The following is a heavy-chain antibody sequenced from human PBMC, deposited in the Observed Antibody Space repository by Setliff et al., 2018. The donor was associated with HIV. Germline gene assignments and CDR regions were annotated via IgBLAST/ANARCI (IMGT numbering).Heavy chain of an antibody. CDR3: ARTWSDYPFVY. D-gene: IGHD3-3*01. V-gene: IGHV1-69*13. J-gene: IGHJ1*01. Sequence: SVKVSCKASGGTFSSFGISWVRQAPGQGLEWMGGIIPRFGTANYAQKFQGRVTITADEPTSTAYMELSSLRSEDTAVYYCARTWSDYPFVYWGQGTLVTVSS. CDR2: IIPRFGTA. CDR1: GGTFSSFG.